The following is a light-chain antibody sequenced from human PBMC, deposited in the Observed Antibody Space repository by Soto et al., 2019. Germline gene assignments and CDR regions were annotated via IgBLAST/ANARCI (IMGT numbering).Light chain of an antibody. V-gene: IGLV1-51*02. CDR2: EDN. CDR1: SSNIGIDY. J-gene: IGLJ2*01. Sequence: QSVLTQPPSVSAAPGQKVTISCSGSSSNIGIDYVSWYQQLPGTAPKLLIYEDNKRPSGIPDRYSGSKSGTSATLDITGLQTGEEADDYCGAWDTSLSGGIFGGGTKVTVL. CDR3: GAWDTSLSGGI.